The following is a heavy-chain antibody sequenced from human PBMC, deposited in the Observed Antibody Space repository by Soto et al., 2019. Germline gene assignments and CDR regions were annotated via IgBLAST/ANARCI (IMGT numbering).Heavy chain of an antibody. CDR1: GFTFSSYS. Sequence: EVQLVESGGGLVKPGGSLRLSCAASGFTFSSYSMNWVRQAPGKGLEWVSSISSSSSYIYYADSVKGRFTISRDNAKNSLYLQMNSLRAEDTAVYYCARGLDSSGYYGGFDYWGQGTLVTVSS. J-gene: IGHJ4*02. D-gene: IGHD3-22*01. CDR3: ARGLDSSGYYGGFDY. CDR2: ISSSSSYI. V-gene: IGHV3-21*01.